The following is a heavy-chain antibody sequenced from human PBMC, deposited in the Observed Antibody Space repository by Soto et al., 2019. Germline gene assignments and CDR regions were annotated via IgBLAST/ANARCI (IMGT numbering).Heavy chain of an antibody. J-gene: IGHJ4*02. CDR2: ISGSGGST. Sequence: PGGSLRLSCAASGFTVSSYAMSWVRQAPGKGLEWVSAISGSGGSTYYADSVKGRFTISRDNSKNTLYLQMNSLRAEDTAVYYCANDGDYVYSFDYWGQGTLVTVSS. D-gene: IGHD4-17*01. CDR1: GFTVSSYA. CDR3: ANDGDYVYSFDY. V-gene: IGHV3-23*01.